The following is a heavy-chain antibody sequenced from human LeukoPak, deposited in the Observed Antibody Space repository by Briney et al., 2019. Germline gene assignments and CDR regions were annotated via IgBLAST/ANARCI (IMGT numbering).Heavy chain of an antibody. CDR2: INHSGST. Sequence: SETLSLTCAVYGGSFSGYYWSWIRQPPGKGLEWIGEINHSGSTNYNPSLKSRVTISVDTSKNQFSLKLSSVTAADTAVYYCARLGGYSYGLDYWGQGTLVTVSS. CDR1: GGSFSGYY. J-gene: IGHJ4*02. V-gene: IGHV4-34*01. D-gene: IGHD5-18*01. CDR3: ARLGGYSYGLDY.